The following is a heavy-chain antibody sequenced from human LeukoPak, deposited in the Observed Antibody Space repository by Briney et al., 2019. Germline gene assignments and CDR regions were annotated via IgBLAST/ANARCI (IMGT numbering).Heavy chain of an antibody. CDR1: GFTFSSYS. CDR2: ISSSSSYI. J-gene: IGHJ4*02. CDR3: ARDYFRATIDGPNDY. Sequence: GSLRLSCAASGFTFSSYSMNWVRQAPGKGLEWVSSISSSSSYIYYADSVKGRFTISRDNAKNSLYLQMNSLRAEDTAVYYCARDYFRATIDGPNDYWGQGTLVTVSS. D-gene: IGHD5-12*01. V-gene: IGHV3-21*01.